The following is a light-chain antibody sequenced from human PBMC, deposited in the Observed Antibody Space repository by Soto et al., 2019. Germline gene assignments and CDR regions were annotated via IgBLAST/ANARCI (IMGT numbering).Light chain of an antibody. Sequence: QAVVTQEPSLTVSPGGTVTLTCGSSTGAVTSGHYPYWFQQKPGQAPRPLIYDTSNKHSWTPARFSGFLLGGKAALTLSGAQPEDEAEYYCLLSYSGAAVFGGGTQLTVL. CDR1: TGAVTSGHY. V-gene: IGLV7-46*01. CDR2: DTS. J-gene: IGLJ7*01. CDR3: LLSYSGAAV.